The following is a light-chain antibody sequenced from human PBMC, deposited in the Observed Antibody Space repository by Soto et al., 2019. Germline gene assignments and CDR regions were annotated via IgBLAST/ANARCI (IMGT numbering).Light chain of an antibody. Sequence: IVMTQSPDSLALSLGERATINCKSSQSVLYNSDNKNYLAWYQQRPGQPPRLLIHWASIRHSGVPDRFSGSVSGTDFTLTIDNLQAEDVAVYYCQQYYGSPFTFGPGTKVSI. CDR3: QQYYGSPFT. CDR2: WAS. V-gene: IGKV4-1*01. J-gene: IGKJ3*01. CDR1: QSVLYNSDNKNY.